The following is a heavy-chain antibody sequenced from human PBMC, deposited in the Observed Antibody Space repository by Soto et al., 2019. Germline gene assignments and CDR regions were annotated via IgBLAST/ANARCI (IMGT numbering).Heavy chain of an antibody. J-gene: IGHJ4*02. CDR1: GYTFTGYY. Sequence: ASVKVSCKASGYTFTGYYMHWVRQAPGQGLEWMGWINPNSGGTNYAQKFQGWVTMTRDTSISTAHMELSRLRSDDTAVYYCARGQTVTIFGVVTPFDYWGQGTLVTVSS. V-gene: IGHV1-2*04. D-gene: IGHD3-3*01. CDR3: ARGQTVTIFGVVTPFDY. CDR2: INPNSGGT.